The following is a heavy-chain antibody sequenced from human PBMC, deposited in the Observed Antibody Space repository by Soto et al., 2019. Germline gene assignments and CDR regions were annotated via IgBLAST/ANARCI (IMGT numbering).Heavy chain of an antibody. V-gene: IGHV3-23*01. CDR2: LSGSGIGK. Sequence: EVQLLESGGGLVQPGGSLGLSCAGSGFRVSSYALSWVRQAPGKGLEWVSVLSGSGIGKEYADSVKGRFTISRDNSRNTLYLQMTGLRVEDTAVYYCAKDRYCSATSCQDFGSWGQGTLVTVSS. CDR1: GFRVSSYA. CDR3: AKDRYCSATSCQDFGS. J-gene: IGHJ4*02. D-gene: IGHD2-2*01.